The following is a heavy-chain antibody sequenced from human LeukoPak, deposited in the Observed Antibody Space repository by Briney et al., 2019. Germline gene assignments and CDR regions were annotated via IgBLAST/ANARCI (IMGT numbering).Heavy chain of an antibody. CDR2: IKPNSGDT. D-gene: IGHD2-2*01. J-gene: IGHJ6*03. Sequence: GASVKVSCKASGFTLTDYIHWVRQDPRQGLQWMGWIKPNSGDTDYAQKFQGSVTMTRDTSISTVYMELSSLRSDDTAVYYCARADSVPAGDNHYWYMDVWGKGTTVTVSS. CDR3: ARADSVPAGDNHYWYMDV. CDR1: GFTLTDY. V-gene: IGHV1-2*02.